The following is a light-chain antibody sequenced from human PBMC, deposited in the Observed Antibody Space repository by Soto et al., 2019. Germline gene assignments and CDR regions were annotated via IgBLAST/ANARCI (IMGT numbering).Light chain of an antibody. CDR2: DAS. J-gene: IGKJ4*01. CDR1: PSVSNS. CDR3: QQRNKWPPVT. V-gene: IGKV3-11*01. Sequence: IVLTQSPGTLSLSPGERATLSCRASPSVSNSLAWYQHKPGQAPRLLIYDASNRATGVPTRFSGSGSGTDFTLTISSLEPEDFAVYYCQQRNKWPPVTFGGGTRVEIK.